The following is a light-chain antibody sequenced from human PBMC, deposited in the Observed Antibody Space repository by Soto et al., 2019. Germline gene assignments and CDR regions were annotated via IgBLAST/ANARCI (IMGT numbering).Light chain of an antibody. J-gene: IGLJ3*02. CDR1: SSNLGAGYD. V-gene: IGLV1-40*01. CDR3: QAYDYSLTASV. Sequence: QSVLTQPPSVSGAPGQRVTLSCTGNSSNLGAGYDVHWYQQLPGAAPKLVIFGNRNRPSGVPERFSGSKSGTSASLAITGLHAEDEAHYYCQAYDYSLTASVFGGGTKLTVL. CDR2: GNR.